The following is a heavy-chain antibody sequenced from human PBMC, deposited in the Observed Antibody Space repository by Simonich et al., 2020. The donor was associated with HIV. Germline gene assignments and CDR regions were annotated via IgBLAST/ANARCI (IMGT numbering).Heavy chain of an antibody. CDR2: KSSSSSYI. Sequence: EVQLVESGGGLVKPGGSLRLSCAASGFTFSSYSMNWVRQAPGEGLEWVSSKSSSSSYIYYADSVKGRFTISRDNAKNSLYLQMNSLRAEDTAVYYCARDGRKGSSTSCSDYWGQGTLVTVSS. V-gene: IGHV3-21*01. CDR3: ARDGRKGSSTSCSDY. J-gene: IGHJ4*02. D-gene: IGHD2-2*01. CDR1: GFTFSSYS.